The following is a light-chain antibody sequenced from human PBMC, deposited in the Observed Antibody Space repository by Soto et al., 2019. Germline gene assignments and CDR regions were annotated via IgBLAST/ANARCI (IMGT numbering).Light chain of an antibody. Sequence: EIVLTQSPGTLSLSPGERATLSCRASQSFSTSYLAWYQHKPGQAPRLLIYNTFTRDTGIPDRFSGSGSGTDFTLTISRLEPEDFAVYYCQQYGGSPFTFGPGTKVDIK. CDR1: QSFSTSY. CDR3: QQYGGSPFT. CDR2: NTF. V-gene: IGKV3-20*01. J-gene: IGKJ3*01.